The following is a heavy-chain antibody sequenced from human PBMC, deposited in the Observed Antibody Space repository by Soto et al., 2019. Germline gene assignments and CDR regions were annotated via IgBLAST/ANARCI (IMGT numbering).Heavy chain of an antibody. CDR2: IIPILGIA. V-gene: IGHV1-69*02. D-gene: IGHD3-22*01. J-gene: IGHJ5*02. CDR1: GGTFSSYT. CDR3: AIGHYYDSSGYYYWFDP. Sequence: SVKVSCKASGGTFSSYTISWVRQAPGQGLEWMGRIIPILGIANYAQKFQGRVTITADKSTSTAYMELSSLRSEDTAEYYCAIGHYYDSSGYYYWFDPWGQGTLVTVSS.